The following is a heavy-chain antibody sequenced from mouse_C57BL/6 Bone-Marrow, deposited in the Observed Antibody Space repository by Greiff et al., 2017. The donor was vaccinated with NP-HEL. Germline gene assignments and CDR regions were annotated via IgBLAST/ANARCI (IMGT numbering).Heavy chain of an antibody. Sequence: QVQLQQPGAELVKPGASVKLSCKASGYTFTSYWMHWVKQRPGQGLEWIGMIHPNSGSTNYNEKFKSKATLTVDTSSSTAYMQLSSLTSEDSAVYYCARSPRWLPYYFDYWGQGTTLTVSS. CDR1: GYTFTSYW. CDR2: IHPNSGST. CDR3: ARSPRWLPYYFDY. D-gene: IGHD2-3*01. V-gene: IGHV1-64*01. J-gene: IGHJ2*01.